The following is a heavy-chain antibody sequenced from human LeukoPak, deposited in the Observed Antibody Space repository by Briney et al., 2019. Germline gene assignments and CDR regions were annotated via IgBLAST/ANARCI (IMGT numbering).Heavy chain of an antibody. V-gene: IGHV1-2*02. J-gene: IGHJ4*02. D-gene: IGHD3-16*01. Sequence: ASVNVSCKASGYTFTGYYMHWVRLAPGQGLEWMGWINPNSGDTKFAREFQGRVTMTRDTSISTAYMGLSRLRSDDTAVYYCATQRGSYLWGTDFDYWGRGTLDTVSS. CDR2: INPNSGDT. CDR3: ATQRGSYLWGTDFDY. CDR1: GYTFTGYY.